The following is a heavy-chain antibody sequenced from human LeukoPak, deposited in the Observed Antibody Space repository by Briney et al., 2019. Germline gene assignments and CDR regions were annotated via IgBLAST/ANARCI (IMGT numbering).Heavy chain of an antibody. CDR2: VSGSGSTV. Sequence: GGSLGLSCAASGFTFSDHIMNWVRQLPGKRLEWVAYVSGSGSTVYYADSVKGRFTISGDNGKSSLYLQMNSLRVEDTALYYCVRQFASWGQGTLVTVSS. J-gene: IGHJ4*02. CDR3: VRQFAS. V-gene: IGHV3-48*01. CDR1: GFTFSDHI.